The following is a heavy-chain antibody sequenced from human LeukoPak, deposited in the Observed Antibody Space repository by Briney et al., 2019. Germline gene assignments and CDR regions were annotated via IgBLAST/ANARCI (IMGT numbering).Heavy chain of an antibody. J-gene: IGHJ4*02. CDR1: GFTFSSYA. V-gene: IGHV3-23*01. D-gene: IGHD3-10*01. Sequence: GGSLRLSCAASGFTFSSYAMSWVRQAPGKGLEWVSAISGSGGSTYYADSVKGRFTISRDNSKNTLYLQMNSLRAEDTAVYYRAKPDYGSGSYGFFDYWGQGTLVTVSS. CDR3: AKPDYGSGSYGFFDY. CDR2: ISGSGGST.